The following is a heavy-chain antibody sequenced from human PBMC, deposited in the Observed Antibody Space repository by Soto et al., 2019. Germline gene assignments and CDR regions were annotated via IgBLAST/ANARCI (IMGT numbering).Heavy chain of an antibody. CDR1: GGSISSSSYY. CDR2: IYSSGST. J-gene: IGHJ4*02. D-gene: IGHD2-21*02. Sequence: QLQLQESGPGLVKPSETLSLTCTVSGGSISSSSYYWGWIRQPPGKGLERIGNIYSSGSTYYNPSLTSRVTISVDTSKNQFALKLSSVTAADTAVYYCARHLRGNSPCDYGGQGTLVNVSS. CDR3: ARHLRGNSPCDY. V-gene: IGHV4-39*01.